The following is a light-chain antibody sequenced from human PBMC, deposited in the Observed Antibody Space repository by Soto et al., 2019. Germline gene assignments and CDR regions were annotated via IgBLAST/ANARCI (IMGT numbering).Light chain of an antibody. Sequence: DMQMTQSPSTLSASVGDRVTVTCRASQTIRSWLAWYQQKPGKAPKLLIYKASTLEGGVPSRFSGSGSGTEFNISISSLQPDDFATYFCQKYNTYPLTFGGGTTADIK. V-gene: IGKV1-5*03. CDR2: KAS. CDR3: QKYNTYPLT. CDR1: QTIRSW. J-gene: IGKJ4*01.